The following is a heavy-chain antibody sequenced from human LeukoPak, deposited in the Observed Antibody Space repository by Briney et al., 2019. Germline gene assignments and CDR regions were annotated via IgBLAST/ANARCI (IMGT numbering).Heavy chain of an antibody. D-gene: IGHD3-22*01. J-gene: IGHJ4*02. CDR1: GGSISSGGYY. CDR3: ARKGSHDSSGYQYYFDY. V-gene: IGHV4-31*03. CDR2: IYYSGST. Sequence: TSQTLSLTCTVSGGSISSGGYYWSWIRQHPGKGLEWIGYIYYSGSTYYNPSLKSRVTISVDTSKNQFSLKLSSVTAADTAVYYCARKGSHDSSGYQYYFDYWGQGTLVTVSS.